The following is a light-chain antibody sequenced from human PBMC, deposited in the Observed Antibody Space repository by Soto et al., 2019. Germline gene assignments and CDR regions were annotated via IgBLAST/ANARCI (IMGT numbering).Light chain of an antibody. CDR1: QSVSSSY. V-gene: IGKV3-20*01. Sequence: ETVLTQSPGTLSLSPGERATLSCRASQSVSSSYLAWYQQKPGQAPRLLIYGASSRATGIPDRFSGSGSGTDFTLTISRLKPEDFAVYYCQQYGSSPRTFGQGTKLEIK. J-gene: IGKJ2*01. CDR2: GAS. CDR3: QQYGSSPRT.